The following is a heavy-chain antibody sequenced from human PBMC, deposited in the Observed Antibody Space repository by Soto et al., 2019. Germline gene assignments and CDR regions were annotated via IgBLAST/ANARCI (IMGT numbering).Heavy chain of an antibody. D-gene: IGHD3-16*01. J-gene: IGHJ6*03. V-gene: IGHV4-34*01. CDR3: ARVRSLRRPGELNFYYYYYMDV. Sequence: SETLSLTCAVYGGSFSGYYWSWIRQPPGKGLEWIGEINHSGSTNYNPSLKSRVTISVDTSKNQFSLKLSSVTAADTAVYYCARVRSLRRPGELNFYYYYYMDVWGKGTTVTVSS. CDR2: INHSGST. CDR1: GGSFSGYY.